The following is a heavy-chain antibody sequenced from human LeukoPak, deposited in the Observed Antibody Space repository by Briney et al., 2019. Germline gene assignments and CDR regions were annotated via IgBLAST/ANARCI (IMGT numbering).Heavy chain of an antibody. J-gene: IGHJ4*02. CDR1: GYTFTSYY. CDR2: INPSGGST. CDR3: ARAALGSYSRTYYFDY. Sequence: ASVKVSCKASGYTFTSYYMHWVRQAPGQGLEWMGIINPSGGSTSYAQKFQGRVTMTRDMSTSTVYMELSSLRSEDTAVYYCARAALGSYSRTYYFDYWGQGTLVTVSS. V-gene: IGHV1-46*01. D-gene: IGHD1-26*01.